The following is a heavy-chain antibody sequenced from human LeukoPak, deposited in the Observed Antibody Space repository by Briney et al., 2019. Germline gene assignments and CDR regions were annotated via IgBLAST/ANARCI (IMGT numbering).Heavy chain of an antibody. Sequence: GGSLRLSCEASGFTFKNAWMIWVRQAPGKGPEWVGRIKSTRDGGATEYAAPVKGRFTISRDDSKNTLYLQMNSLRAEDTAVYYCAKGDSSGWYGNWFDPWGQGTLVTVSS. CDR3: AKGDSSGWYGNWFDP. V-gene: IGHV3-15*01. D-gene: IGHD6-19*01. CDR1: GFTFKNAW. CDR2: IKSTRDGGAT. J-gene: IGHJ5*02.